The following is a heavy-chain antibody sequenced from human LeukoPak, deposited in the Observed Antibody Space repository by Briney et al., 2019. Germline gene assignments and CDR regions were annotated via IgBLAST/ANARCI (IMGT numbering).Heavy chain of an antibody. D-gene: IGHD2-15*01. CDR3: ARGYCSGGSCYGGDH. V-gene: IGHV3-48*03. CDR2: ISSSGTTI. CDR1: GFTFSNYE. Sequence: GGSLRLSCAASGFTFSNYEMNWVRQAPGKGLGWVSYISSSGTTIYYAERRFTISRDNAKNSLYLLMNSLRAEDTAIYYCARGYCSGGSCYGGDHWGQGTLVTVSS. J-gene: IGHJ4*02.